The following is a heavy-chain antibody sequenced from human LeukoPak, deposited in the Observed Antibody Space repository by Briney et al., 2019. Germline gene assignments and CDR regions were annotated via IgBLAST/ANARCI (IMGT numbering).Heavy chain of an antibody. CDR3: ARSLPEISYYDFWSGYWCFDY. D-gene: IGHD3-3*01. Sequence: ASVKVSCKASGYTFTGYHMHWVRQAPGQGLEWMGRINPNSGGTNYAQKFQGRVTMTRDTSISTAYMELSRLRSDDTAVYYWARSLPEISYYDFWSGYWCFDYWGQGTLVTVSS. J-gene: IGHJ4*02. CDR2: INPNSGGT. CDR1: GYTFTGYH. V-gene: IGHV1-2*06.